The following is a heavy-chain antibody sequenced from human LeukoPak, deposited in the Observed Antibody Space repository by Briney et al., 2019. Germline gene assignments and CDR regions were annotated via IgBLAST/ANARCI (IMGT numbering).Heavy chain of an antibody. CDR2: IWYDGVNK. CDR3: AREGIVATLDY. CDR1: GFSFSSYG. V-gene: IGHV3-33*01. Sequence: GGSLRLSCAASGFSFSSYGMHWVRQAPGKGLEWVAVIWYDGVNKYYADSVKGRFTISRDMPKNTLYLQMNSLRAEDTAVYYCAREGIVATLDYWGQGTLVTVSS. D-gene: IGHD5-12*01. J-gene: IGHJ4*02.